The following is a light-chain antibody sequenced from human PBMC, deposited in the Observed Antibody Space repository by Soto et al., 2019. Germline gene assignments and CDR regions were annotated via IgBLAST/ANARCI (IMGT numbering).Light chain of an antibody. CDR2: GAS. V-gene: IGKV3-20*01. CDR1: QSVSSSH. Sequence: EIVLTQSPGTLSLSPGERATLSCRASQSVSSSHLAWYQQKPGQAPRLLIYGASNRATGIPDRLSGSGSGTDFTLTISRLEPEDFAVYYCQQYGSSGTFGQGTNVDIK. J-gene: IGKJ1*01. CDR3: QQYGSSGT.